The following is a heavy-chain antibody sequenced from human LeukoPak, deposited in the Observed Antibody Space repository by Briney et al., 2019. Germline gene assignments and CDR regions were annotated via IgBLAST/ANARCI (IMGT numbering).Heavy chain of an antibody. D-gene: IGHD3-22*01. CDR1: GFTFSNYA. V-gene: IGHV3-23*01. Sequence: GGSLTLSCVASGFTFSNYAMTWVRQAPGKGLECVSVISGDGGTTLHADSVKGRFTISRDNSKNTLYLEMNSLRDDDTAVYYCAKGQYFHDSSGYYRWGQGTLGTVSS. CDR3: AKGQYFHDSSGYYR. CDR2: ISGDGGTT. J-gene: IGHJ4*02.